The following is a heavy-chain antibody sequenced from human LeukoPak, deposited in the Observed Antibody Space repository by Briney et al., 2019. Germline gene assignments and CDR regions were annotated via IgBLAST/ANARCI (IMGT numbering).Heavy chain of an antibody. J-gene: IGHJ4*02. V-gene: IGHV4-30-2*01. Sequence: SETLSLTCAVSGGSISCGGYSWSWIRQPPGKGLEWIGYIYHSGSTYYNPSLKSRVTISVDRSKNQFSLKLSSVTAADTAVYYCARNYGSGSWFDYWGQGTLVTVSS. CDR1: GGSISCGGYS. CDR2: IYHSGST. CDR3: ARNYGSGSWFDY. D-gene: IGHD3-10*01.